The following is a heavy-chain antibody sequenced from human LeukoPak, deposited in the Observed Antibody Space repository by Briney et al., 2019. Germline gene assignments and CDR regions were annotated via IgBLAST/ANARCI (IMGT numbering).Heavy chain of an antibody. CDR3: ARDLVRGVIAI. Sequence: PSETLSLTCTVSGGSISSYYWSWIRQPPGKGLEWIGYIYYSGSINYNPSLKSRVTISLDTSKNQFSLKLSSVTAADTAVYYCARDLVRGVIAIWGQGTLVTVSS. D-gene: IGHD3-10*01. J-gene: IGHJ4*02. CDR2: IYYSGSI. V-gene: IGHV4-59*12. CDR1: GGSISSYY.